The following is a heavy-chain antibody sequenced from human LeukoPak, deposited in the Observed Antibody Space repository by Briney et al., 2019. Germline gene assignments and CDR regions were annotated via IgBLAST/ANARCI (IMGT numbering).Heavy chain of an antibody. Sequence: GRSLRLSCAPSGFTFTSYAMSWVRQAPGNGLEWVSAISGSGGSTYYADSVKGRFTISRDNSKNTLYLEMNSLGAEDTAVYYCANFYDSSVYYGYWGQGTLVTVSS. V-gene: IGHV3-23*01. D-gene: IGHD3-22*01. J-gene: IGHJ4*02. CDR1: GFTFTSYA. CDR2: ISGSGGST. CDR3: ANFYDSSVYYGY.